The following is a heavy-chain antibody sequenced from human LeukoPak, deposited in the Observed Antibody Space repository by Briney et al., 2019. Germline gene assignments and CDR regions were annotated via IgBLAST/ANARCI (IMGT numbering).Heavy chain of an antibody. Sequence: SETLSLTCTVPGGSISSYYWSWIRQPPGKGLEWIGYIYYSGSTNYNPSLKSRVTISVDTSKNQFSLRLSSVTAADTAVYYCARVTGYMIEDYFDYWGQGTLVTVSS. V-gene: IGHV4-59*01. CDR2: IYYSGST. D-gene: IGHD3-22*01. J-gene: IGHJ4*02. CDR1: GGSISSYY. CDR3: ARVTGYMIEDYFDY.